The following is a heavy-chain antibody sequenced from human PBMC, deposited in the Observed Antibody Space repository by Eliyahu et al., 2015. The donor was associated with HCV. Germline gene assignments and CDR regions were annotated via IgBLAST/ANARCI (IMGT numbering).Heavy chain of an antibody. CDR3: ARDPTVFGLAHGMDV. V-gene: IGHV3-21*01. Sequence: EAQVEESGGGLVKPGGSLRLSCAGXGFNFRGYSMNWVRQAPGKGLEWVSSISTTGSYMYYADSVKGRFTISRDNDKESIYLHMSSLRAEDTAVYYCARDPTVFGLAHGMDVWGQGTTVTVSS. CDR2: ISTTGSYM. CDR1: GFNFRGYS. J-gene: IGHJ6*02. D-gene: IGHD3/OR15-3a*01.